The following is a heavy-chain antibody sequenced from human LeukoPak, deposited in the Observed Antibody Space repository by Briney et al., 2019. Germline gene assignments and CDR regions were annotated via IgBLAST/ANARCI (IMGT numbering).Heavy chain of an antibody. CDR1: GFTFSSYA. D-gene: IGHD3-22*01. V-gene: IGHV3-23*01. CDR3: AKDLADYYDSGGYYGFDY. CDR2: ISATGDKT. Sequence: GGSLRLSCAASGFTFSSYAMHWVRQAPGKGLEWVSAISATGDKTHYADSVKGRLTISRDNSKKTLYLQMNSLRAEDTAVYYCAKDLADYYDSGGYYGFDYWGQGTLVTVSS. J-gene: IGHJ4*02.